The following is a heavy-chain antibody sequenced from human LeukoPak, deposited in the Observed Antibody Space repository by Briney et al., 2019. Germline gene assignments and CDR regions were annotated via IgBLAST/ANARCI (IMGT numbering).Heavy chain of an antibody. CDR2: INHSGST. CDR3: ARMRRITMIVVVDYYYYYYMDV. D-gene: IGHD3-22*01. J-gene: IGHJ6*03. CDR1: GGSFSGYY. V-gene: IGHV4-34*01. Sequence: SETLSLTCAVYGGSFSGYYWSWIRQPPGKGLEWIGEINHSGSTNYNPSLKSRVTISVDTSKNQFSPKLSSVTAADTAVYSCARMRRITMIVVVDYYYYYYMDVWGKGTTVTVAS.